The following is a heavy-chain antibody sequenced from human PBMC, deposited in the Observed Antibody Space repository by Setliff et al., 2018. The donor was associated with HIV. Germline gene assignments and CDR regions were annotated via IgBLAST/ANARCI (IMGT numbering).Heavy chain of an antibody. D-gene: IGHD5-12*01. J-gene: IGHJ3*02. Sequence: SETLSLTCTVSDGSFSSDYWTWIRQTPGKGLEWIGYIYYSGSTKYNPSLTSRFTISVDTSKNHFSLKLTSVTAADTAVYYCARAEMATIVAFDIWGQGTMATVSS. CDR2: IYYSGST. CDR1: DGSFSSDY. V-gene: IGHV4-59*01. CDR3: ARAEMATIVAFDI.